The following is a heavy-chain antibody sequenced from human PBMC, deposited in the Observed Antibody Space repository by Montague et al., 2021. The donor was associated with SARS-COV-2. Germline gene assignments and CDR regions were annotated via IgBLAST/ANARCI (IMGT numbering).Heavy chain of an antibody. Sequence: SETRSLTCAVYGGSFRDYYWGWIRQSPGKGLEWIGEVDQGGNTNYSPSLKSRVTISADMSKNQFSVKLASATAADTGIYYCARGERGFAIVVLGTSTRSYFDSWGQGTPVTVSS. J-gene: IGHJ4*01. V-gene: IGHV4-34*01. CDR1: GGSFRDYY. D-gene: IGHD2-15*01. CDR2: VDQGGNT. CDR3: ARGERGFAIVVLGTSTRSYFDS.